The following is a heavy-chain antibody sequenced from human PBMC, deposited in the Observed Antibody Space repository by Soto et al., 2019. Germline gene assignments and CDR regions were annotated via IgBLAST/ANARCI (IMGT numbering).Heavy chain of an antibody. Sequence: VKLYCKASGYTFTGYGSSCRRHATGQGLEWMGWISAYNGNTNYAQKLQGRVTMTTDTSTSTAYMELRSLRSDDTAVYYCARDTPEETGTRNDYWGQGTLVTVSS. CDR3: ARDTPEETGTRNDY. D-gene: IGHD1-1*01. J-gene: IGHJ4*02. CDR1: GYTFTGYG. CDR2: ISAYNGNT. V-gene: IGHV1-18*01.